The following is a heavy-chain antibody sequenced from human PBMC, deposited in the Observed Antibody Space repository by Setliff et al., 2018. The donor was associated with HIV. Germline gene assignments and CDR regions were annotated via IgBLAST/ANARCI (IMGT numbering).Heavy chain of an antibody. Sequence: GESLKISCKGSGYSFTSYWIGWVRQMPGKGLEWMGIIYPGDSDTRYSPSFQGQVTISADKSINTVYLQWSSLRASDTAIYYCAREGFVATDAFDIWGQGTPVTVSS. V-gene: IGHV5-51*01. CDR2: IYPGDSDT. CDR1: GYSFTSYW. D-gene: IGHD2-15*01. CDR3: AREGFVATDAFDI. J-gene: IGHJ3*02.